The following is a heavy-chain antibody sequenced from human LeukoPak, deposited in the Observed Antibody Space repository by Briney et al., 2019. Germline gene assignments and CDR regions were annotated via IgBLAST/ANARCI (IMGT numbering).Heavy chain of an antibody. CDR2: TIGSGIAT. J-gene: IGHJ3*01. V-gene: IGHV3-23*01. Sequence: GGSLRLSCAASGFNFRNYAMSWVRRAPGKGLEWVSSTIGSGIATYYAGSVKGRYTISRDNSKTTLFLQMNSLRADDTAVYFCAKIPAAIPRGAFDLWGQGTVVTVSS. CDR3: AKIPAAIPRGAFDL. CDR1: GFNFRNYA. D-gene: IGHD2-2*01.